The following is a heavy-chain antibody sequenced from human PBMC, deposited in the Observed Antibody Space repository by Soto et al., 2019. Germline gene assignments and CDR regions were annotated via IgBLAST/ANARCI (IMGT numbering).Heavy chain of an antibody. V-gene: IGHV5-51*07. D-gene: IGHD6-13*01. CDR3: ARMMAASGTVFEY. CDR2: IPTCDSDT. CDR1: GYSCICAW. Sequence: PGASLKISCXASGYSCICAWSGWVHQLPEQGLERRGIIPTCDSDTKYSPSIQGQATISADKSSSTAFLQCTSLNASDTATYSCARMMAASGTVFEYWGQGARVTVS. J-gene: IGHJ4*02.